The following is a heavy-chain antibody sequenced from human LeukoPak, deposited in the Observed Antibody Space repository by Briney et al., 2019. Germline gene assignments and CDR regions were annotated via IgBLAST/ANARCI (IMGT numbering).Heavy chain of an antibody. D-gene: IGHD3-16*01. V-gene: IGHV4-34*01. J-gene: IGHJ3*02. CDR3: ARLRPGSDAFDI. CDR1: GGSFSGYY. Sequence: SETLSLTCAVYGGSFSGYYWSWIRQPPGKGLEWIGEINHSGSTNYNPSLKSRVTISVDTSKNQFSLKLSSVTAADTAVYYCARLRPGSDAFDIWGQGTMVTVSS. CDR2: INHSGST.